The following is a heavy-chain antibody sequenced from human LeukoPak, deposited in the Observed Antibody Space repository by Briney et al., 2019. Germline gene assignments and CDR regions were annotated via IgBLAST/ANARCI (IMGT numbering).Heavy chain of an antibody. Sequence: ASVKVSCKASGYTFTSYGISWVRQAPGQGLEWMGWISAYNGNTNYAQKLQGRVTMTTDTSTSTAYMELRSLRSDDTAVYYCARDYFSILVRGVIIPSEDAFDIWGQGTMVTVSS. D-gene: IGHD3-10*01. CDR2: ISAYNGNT. V-gene: IGHV1-18*01. CDR3: ARDYFSILVRGVIIPSEDAFDI. CDR1: GYTFTSYG. J-gene: IGHJ3*02.